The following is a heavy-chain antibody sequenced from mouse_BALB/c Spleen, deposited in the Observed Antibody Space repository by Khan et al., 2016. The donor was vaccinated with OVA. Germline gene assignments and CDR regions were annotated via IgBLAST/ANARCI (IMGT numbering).Heavy chain of an antibody. V-gene: IGHV5-17*02. CDR1: GFTFSSFG. J-gene: IGHJ3*01. D-gene: IGHD4-1*01. Sequence: EVELVESGGGLVQPGGSRKLACAASGFTFSSFGMHWVRQAPEKGLEWVAYISSDSITLYYADTVKGRFTISRDNPRNTLFLQMTSLRSEDTAMYYWARGNWAWFAYWGQGTLVTVAA. CDR3: ARGNWAWFAY. CDR2: ISSDSITL.